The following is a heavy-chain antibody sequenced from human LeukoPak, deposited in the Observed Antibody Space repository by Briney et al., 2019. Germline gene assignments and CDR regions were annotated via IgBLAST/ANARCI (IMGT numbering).Heavy chain of an antibody. CDR2: ISYDGGNK. CDR3: ASGAGGWELLTKSTFDY. Sequence: QAGGSLRLSCAASGFTFGSYAFHWVRQAPGKGREWVAVISYDGGNKYYTDSVKGRFTISRDNSKNTLFLQMNSLRLEDTAVYYCASGAGGWELLTKSTFDYWGQGTLVTVSS. D-gene: IGHD1-26*01. V-gene: IGHV3-30*04. CDR1: GFTFGSYA. J-gene: IGHJ4*02.